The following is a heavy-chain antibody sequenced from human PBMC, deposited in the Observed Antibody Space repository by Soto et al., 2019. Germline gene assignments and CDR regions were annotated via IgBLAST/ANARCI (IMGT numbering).Heavy chain of an antibody. CDR2: ISHDGSNK. Sequence: QVQLVESGGGVVQPGRSLRLSCAASGFTFSSYGMHWVRQAPGKGLEWVAVISHDGSNKNYADSVKGRFTISRDNSKNTLYLQMNSLRAEDTAVYYCAKDRNIVVVVAPLDYWGQGTLVTVSS. CDR3: AKDRNIVVVVAPLDY. CDR1: GFTFSSYG. V-gene: IGHV3-30*18. J-gene: IGHJ4*02. D-gene: IGHD2-15*01.